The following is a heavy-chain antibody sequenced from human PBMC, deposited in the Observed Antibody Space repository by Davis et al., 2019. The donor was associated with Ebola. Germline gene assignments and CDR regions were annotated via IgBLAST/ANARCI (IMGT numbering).Heavy chain of an antibody. J-gene: IGHJ4*02. Sequence: ASVKVSCKASGYTFTSYYMHWVRQAPGQGLEWMGIINPSGGSTSYAQKFQGRVTMTRDTSTSTVYMELSRLRSDDTAVYYCVGAAGLYANDYWGQGTLVTVSS. CDR3: VGAAGLYANDY. CDR1: GYTFTSYY. D-gene: IGHD6-13*01. CDR2: INPSGGST. V-gene: IGHV1-46*01.